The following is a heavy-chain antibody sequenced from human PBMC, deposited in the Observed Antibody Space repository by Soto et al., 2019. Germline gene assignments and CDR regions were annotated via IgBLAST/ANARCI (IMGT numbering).Heavy chain of an antibody. J-gene: IGHJ4*02. CDR2: FSGSGAST. Sequence: EVQLVESGGGLVKPGGSLRLSCVASGFTFSRYAMSWVRQAPGKGLEWVSAFSGSGASTYYADSVKGRFTISRDNLQNTLYLQMNSLRAEDTAIYYCAKDFLVSRGFGELPKRPRPPPTSFDYWGQGTLVTVSS. CDR1: GFTFSRYA. V-gene: IGHV3-23*04. CDR3: AKDFLVSRGFGELPKRPRPPPTSFDY. D-gene: IGHD3-10*01.